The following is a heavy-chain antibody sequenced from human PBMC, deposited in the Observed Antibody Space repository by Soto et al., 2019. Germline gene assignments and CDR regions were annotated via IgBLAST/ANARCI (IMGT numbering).Heavy chain of an antibody. D-gene: IGHD6-13*01. CDR3: PEEPGAGGPLFEF. CDR2: IDRTGGAT. V-gene: IGHV3-23*01. CDR1: GFAFNKYA. Sequence: PGGSLRLSCVASGFAFNKYAMRWVRQAPGKGLEWVSTIDRTGGATHYADSVKGRFTIPRDNSKDTLCLHMNILRDEDAAKSYCPEEPGAGGPLFEFWGQGTLVTVSS. J-gene: IGHJ4*02.